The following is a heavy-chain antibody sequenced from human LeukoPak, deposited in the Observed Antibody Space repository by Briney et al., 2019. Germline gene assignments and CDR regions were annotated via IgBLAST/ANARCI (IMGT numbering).Heavy chain of an antibody. V-gene: IGHV4-59*08. Sequence: SETLSLTCTVSGGSIRSYYWSWIRQPPGKGLEWIGYIYYSGSTNYNPSLKSRVSISVDTSKNQFSLKLSSVTAADTAVYYCASFYQAYYFDYWGQGTLVTVSS. CDR3: ASFYQAYYFDY. CDR2: IYYSGST. J-gene: IGHJ4*02. D-gene: IGHD2-21*01. CDR1: GGSIRSYY.